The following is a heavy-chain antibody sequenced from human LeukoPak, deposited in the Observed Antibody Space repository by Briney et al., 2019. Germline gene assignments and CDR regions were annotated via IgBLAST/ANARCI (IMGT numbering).Heavy chain of an antibody. Sequence: SETLSLTCTVSGGSISSSSYYWGWIRQPPGKGLEWIGSIYYSGSTYYNPSLKSRVTISVDTSKNQFSLKLSSVTAADTAVYYCARAQTGGRWLQFDFDYWGQGTLVTVSS. D-gene: IGHD5-24*01. CDR3: ARAQTGGRWLQFDFDY. J-gene: IGHJ4*02. V-gene: IGHV4-39*07. CDR2: IYYSGST. CDR1: GGSISSSSYY.